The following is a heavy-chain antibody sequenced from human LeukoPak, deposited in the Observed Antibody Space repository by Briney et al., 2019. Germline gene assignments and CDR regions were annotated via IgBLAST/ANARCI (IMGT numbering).Heavy chain of an antibody. CDR2: IYPGDSDT. D-gene: IGHD5-18*01. CDR1: GHSFTSYW. J-gene: IGHJ4*02. CDR3: ARQDTAMATPDY. V-gene: IGHV5-51*01. Sequence: GESLKIFCKGSGHSFTSYWIGWVRQMPGEGLEWMGIIYPGDSDTRYSPSFQGQVTISADKSISTAYLQWSSLKASDTAMYYCARQDTAMATPDYWGQGTLVTVSS.